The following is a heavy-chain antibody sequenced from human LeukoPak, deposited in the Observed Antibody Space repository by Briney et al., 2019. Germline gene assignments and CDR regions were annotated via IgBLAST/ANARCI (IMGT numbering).Heavy chain of an antibody. CDR3: AKDGGSGATRPIDF. CDR2: ISWDGVST. J-gene: IGHJ4*02. CDR1: GFTFDDYT. V-gene: IGHV3-43*01. D-gene: IGHD1-26*01. Sequence: GGSLRLSCAASGFTFDDYTMHWVRHAPGKGLEWVSLISWDGVSTYYADSVKGRFTISRDNSKNSLYLQLNSLRTEDTAFYYCAKDGGSGATRPIDFWGQGTLVTVSS.